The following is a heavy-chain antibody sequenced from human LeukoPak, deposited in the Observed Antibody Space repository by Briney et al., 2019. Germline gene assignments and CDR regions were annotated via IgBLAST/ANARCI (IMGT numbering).Heavy chain of an antibody. V-gene: IGHV3-53*01. CDR2: IYTGGAT. D-gene: IGHD2-21*01. J-gene: IGHJ4*02. Sequence: PGGSLRLSCAASGFTVSSNYMSWVRQAPGKGLEWVSIIYTGGATYYADSVKGRFTISRDNSKNTLYLQMNSLRAEDTAVYYCARANTLVVPYFDYWGQGTLVTVSS. CDR3: ARANTLVVPYFDY. CDR1: GFTVSSNY.